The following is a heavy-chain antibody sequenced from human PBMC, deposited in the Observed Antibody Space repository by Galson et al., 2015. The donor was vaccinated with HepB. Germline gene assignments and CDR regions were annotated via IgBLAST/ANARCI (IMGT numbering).Heavy chain of an antibody. CDR1: GFTFSSYA. Sequence: SLRLSCAASGFTFSSYAMSWVRQAPGKGLEWVSAISGSGGSTYYADSVKGRFTISRDNSKNTLYLQMNSLRAEDTAVYYCAKTPDIVVVPAAFFDYWGQGTLVTVSS. CDR3: AKTPDIVVVPAAFFDY. V-gene: IGHV3-23*01. D-gene: IGHD2-2*01. J-gene: IGHJ4*02. CDR2: ISGSGGST.